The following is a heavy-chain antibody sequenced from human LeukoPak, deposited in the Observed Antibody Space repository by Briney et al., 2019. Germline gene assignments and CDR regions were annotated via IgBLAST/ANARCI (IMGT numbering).Heavy chain of an antibody. CDR2: INPNSGGT. D-gene: IGHD3-3*01. CDR1: GYTFTSYD. Sequence: ASVKVSCKASGYTFTSYDINWVRQATGQGLEWMGWINPNSGGTNYAQKFQGRVTMTGDTSISTAYMELSRLRSDDTAVYYCARLPKTYYDFWSGYPHSDAFDIWGQGTMVTVSS. V-gene: IGHV1-2*02. J-gene: IGHJ3*02. CDR3: ARLPKTYYDFWSGYPHSDAFDI.